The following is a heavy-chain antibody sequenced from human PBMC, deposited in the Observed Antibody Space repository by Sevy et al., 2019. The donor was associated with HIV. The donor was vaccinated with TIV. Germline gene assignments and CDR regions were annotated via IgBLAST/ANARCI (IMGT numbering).Heavy chain of an antibody. V-gene: IGHV4-38-2*02. Sequence: SETLSLTCTVSGYSISSGYYWGWIRQPPGKGLEWIGSIYHSGSTYYNPSLKSRVTISVDTSKNQFSLKLSSVTAADTAVYYCARAGWDIVVVVAVMYYFDYWGQGTLVTVSS. J-gene: IGHJ4*02. D-gene: IGHD2-15*01. CDR3: ARAGWDIVVVVAVMYYFDY. CDR1: GYSISSGYY. CDR2: IYHSGST.